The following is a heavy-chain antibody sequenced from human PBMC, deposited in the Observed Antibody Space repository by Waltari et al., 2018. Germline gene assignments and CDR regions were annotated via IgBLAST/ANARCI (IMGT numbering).Heavy chain of an antibody. J-gene: IGHJ4*02. Sequence: QVQLVESGGGVVQPGRSLRLSCAASGFTFSSYGMHWVRTAPGKGLEWVAVISYDGSNKYYADSVKGRFTISRDNSKNTLYLQMNSLRAEDTAVYYCAKDRYYGSGSYSHFDYWGQGTLVTVSS. D-gene: IGHD3-10*01. CDR2: ISYDGSNK. CDR1: GFTFSSYG. CDR3: AKDRYYGSGSYSHFDY. V-gene: IGHV3-30*18.